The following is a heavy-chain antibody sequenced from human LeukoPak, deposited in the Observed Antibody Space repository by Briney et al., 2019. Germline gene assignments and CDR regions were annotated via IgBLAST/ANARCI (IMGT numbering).Heavy chain of an antibody. D-gene: IGHD1-26*01. CDR1: GFTFSLYT. V-gene: IGHV3-30*04. CDR2: ISYDGSNK. CDR3: AKDKSNSGSYYFDY. Sequence: GGSLRLSCAASGFTFSLYTMHWVRQAPGKGLEWVAVISYDGSNKYYADSVKGRFTISRDNSKNTLYLQMNSLRAEDTAVYYCAKDKSNSGSYYFDYWGQGTLVTVSS. J-gene: IGHJ4*02.